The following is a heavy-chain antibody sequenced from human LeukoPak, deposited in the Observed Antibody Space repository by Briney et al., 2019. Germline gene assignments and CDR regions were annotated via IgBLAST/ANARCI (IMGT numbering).Heavy chain of an antibody. Sequence: PSETLSLTCTVSGGSISSSSYYWGWIRQPPGKGLEWIGSIYYSGSTYYNPSLKSRVTISVDTSKNQFSLKLSSVTAADTAVYYCARFGGSWVGASYYFDYWGQGTLVTVSS. J-gene: IGHJ4*02. CDR1: GGSISSSSYY. CDR3: ARFGGSWVGASYYFDY. V-gene: IGHV4-39*01. D-gene: IGHD1-26*01. CDR2: IYYSGST.